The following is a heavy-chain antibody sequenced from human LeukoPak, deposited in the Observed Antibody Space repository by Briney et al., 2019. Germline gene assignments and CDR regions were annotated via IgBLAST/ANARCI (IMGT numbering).Heavy chain of an antibody. CDR2: MNPNSGDT. Sequence: ASVKVSCKASGYTFTSYDIDWVRQATGQGLEWMGWMNPNSGDTGYAQKFQGRVTMTMNSSISTAYMELSSLRSEDTAVYYCARMVRGVRALLGLYYFDYWGQGTLVTVSS. CDR3: ARMVRGVRALLGLYYFDY. J-gene: IGHJ4*02. D-gene: IGHD3-10*01. V-gene: IGHV1-8*01. CDR1: GYTFTSYD.